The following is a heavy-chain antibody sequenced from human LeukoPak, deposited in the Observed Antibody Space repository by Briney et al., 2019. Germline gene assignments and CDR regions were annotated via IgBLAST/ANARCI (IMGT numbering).Heavy chain of an antibody. CDR1: GFTFSSYS. CDR3: ARDAYGSGSYYRPLNWFDP. D-gene: IGHD3-10*01. Sequence: GGSLRLSCAASGFTFSSYSMNWVRQAPGKGLEWVSSISSSSSYIYYADSVKGRFTISRDNAKNSLYLQMNSLRAEDTAVYYCARDAYGSGSYYRPLNWFDPWGQGTLVTVSS. V-gene: IGHV3-21*01. CDR2: ISSSSSYI. J-gene: IGHJ5*02.